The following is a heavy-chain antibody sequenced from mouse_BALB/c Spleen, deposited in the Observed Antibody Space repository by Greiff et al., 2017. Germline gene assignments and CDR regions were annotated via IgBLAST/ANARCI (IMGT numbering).Heavy chain of an antibody. J-gene: IGHJ3*01. CDR3: AIDYDGAY. D-gene: IGHD2-4*01. CDR2: IDPENGDT. CDR1: GFNIKDYY. Sequence: EVQLQQSGAELVRSGASVKLSCTASGFNIKDYYMHWVKQRPEQGLEWIGWIDPENGDTEYAPKFQGKATMTADTSSNTAYLQLSSLTSEDTAVYYCAIDYDGAYWGQGTLVTVFA. V-gene: IGHV14-4*02.